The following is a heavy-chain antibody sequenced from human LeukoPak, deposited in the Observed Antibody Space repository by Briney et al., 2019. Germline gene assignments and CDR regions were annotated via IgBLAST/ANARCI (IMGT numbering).Heavy chain of an antibody. J-gene: IGHJ4*02. CDR3: ARDPLWFGELLLSGAN. CDR2: IYTSGST. D-gene: IGHD3-10*01. CDR1: GGSISSYY. V-gene: IGHV4-4*07. Sequence: SETLSLTCTVSGGSISSYYWNWIRQPAGKGLDWIGRIYTSGSTNYNPSLKSRVTISVDTSKNQFSLRLSSVTAADTAVYYCARDPLWFGELLLSGANWGQGTLVTVSS.